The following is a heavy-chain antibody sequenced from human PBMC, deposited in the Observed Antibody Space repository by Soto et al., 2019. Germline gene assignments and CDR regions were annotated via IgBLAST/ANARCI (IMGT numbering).Heavy chain of an antibody. J-gene: IGHJ4*02. CDR2: INPNSGGT. CDR1: GYTFTGYY. Sequence: ASVKVSCKASGYTFTGYYMHWVRQAPGQGLEWMGWINPNSGGTNYAQKFQGWVTMTRDTSISTAYMELSRLRSDDTAVYYCARVTSYSSSWYVLDYWGQGTLVTVSS. D-gene: IGHD6-13*01. V-gene: IGHV1-2*04. CDR3: ARVTSYSSSWYVLDY.